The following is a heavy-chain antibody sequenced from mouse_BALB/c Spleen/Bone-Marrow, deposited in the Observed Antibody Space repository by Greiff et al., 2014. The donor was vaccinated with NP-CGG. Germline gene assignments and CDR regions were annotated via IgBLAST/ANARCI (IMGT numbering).Heavy chain of an antibody. CDR2: IYPGNVNT. V-gene: IGHV1S56*01. D-gene: IGHD1-1*01. CDR1: GYTFTSYY. Sequence: QVQLQQSGPELVKPGASVRISCKASGYTFTSYYIHWVKQRPGQGLEWIGWIYPGNVNTKYNEKFKGKATLTADKSSSTAHMQLSSLTSEDSAVYFCARDYYGSSSFAYWGQGTLVTVSA. CDR3: ARDYYGSSSFAY. J-gene: IGHJ3*01.